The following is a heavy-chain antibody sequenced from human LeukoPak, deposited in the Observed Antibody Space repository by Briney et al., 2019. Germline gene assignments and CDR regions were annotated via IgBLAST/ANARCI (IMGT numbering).Heavy chain of an antibody. CDR3: ARNNGIDV. Sequence: GGSLRLSCAASGFALSSHWMTWVRQVPGRGPEWVANVNRDGSETYYLDSAKGRFTISKDNAKNSLYLQMNSLRAEDTALYHCARNNGIDVWGQGTTVIVSS. CDR1: GFALSSHW. J-gene: IGHJ6*02. V-gene: IGHV3-7*03. CDR2: VNRDGSET.